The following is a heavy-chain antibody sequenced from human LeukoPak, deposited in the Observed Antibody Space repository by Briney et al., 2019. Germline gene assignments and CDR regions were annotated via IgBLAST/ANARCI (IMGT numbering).Heavy chain of an antibody. CDR3: ARDDLRYSSSWYSPNHWYFDL. J-gene: IGHJ2*01. CDR1: GGSISSSSYY. Sequence: SETLSLTCTVSGGSISSSSYYWGWIRQPPGKGLEWIGSIYYSGSTYYNPSLKSRVTISVETSKNQFSLKLSSVTAADTAVYYCARDDLRYSSSWYSPNHWYFDLWGRGTLVTVSS. D-gene: IGHD6-13*01. V-gene: IGHV4-39*07. CDR2: IYYSGST.